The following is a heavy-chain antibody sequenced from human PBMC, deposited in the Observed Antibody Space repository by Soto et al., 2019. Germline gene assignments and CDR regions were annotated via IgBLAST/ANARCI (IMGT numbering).Heavy chain of an antibody. CDR3: ARPRRDGYNFDY. CDR1: GGTFSSYT. D-gene: IGHD5-12*01. J-gene: IGHJ4*02. V-gene: IGHV1-69*02. CDR2: IIPILGIA. Sequence: SVKVSCKASGGTFSSYTISWVRQAPGQGLEWMGRIIPILGIANYAQKFQGRVTITADKSTSTAYMELSSLRSEDTAVYYCARPRRDGYNFDYWGQGTLVTVSS.